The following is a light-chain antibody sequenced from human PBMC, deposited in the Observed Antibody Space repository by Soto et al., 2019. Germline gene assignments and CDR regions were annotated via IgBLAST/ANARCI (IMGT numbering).Light chain of an antibody. V-gene: IGKV3-15*01. J-gene: IGKJ1*01. CDR2: GAS. CDR3: QRYHYWPPART. CDR1: QSISID. Sequence: EIVMTQSPATLSVSPGERVTFSCRASQSISIDLAWYQQKPGQAPRLLFYGASARATGVPARFSGSGSGTEFTLTISSLPSEDFAVYHCQRYHYWPPARTFGQGTKVEIK.